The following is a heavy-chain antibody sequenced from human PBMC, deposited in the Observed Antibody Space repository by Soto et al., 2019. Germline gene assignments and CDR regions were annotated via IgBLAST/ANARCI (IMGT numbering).Heavy chain of an antibody. J-gene: IGHJ6*02. Sequence: GASVKVSCKASGYTFTSYGISWVRQAPGQGLEWMGWISAYNGNTNYAQKLQGRVTMTTDTSTSTAYMELRSLRSDDTAVYYCAGSGSYEAYYYYGMDVWGQGTTVTVSS. V-gene: IGHV1-18*01. CDR2: ISAYNGNT. D-gene: IGHD1-26*01. CDR1: GYTFTSYG. CDR3: AGSGSYEAYYYYGMDV.